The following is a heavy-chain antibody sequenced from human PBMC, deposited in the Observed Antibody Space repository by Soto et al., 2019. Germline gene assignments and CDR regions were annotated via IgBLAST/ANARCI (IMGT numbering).Heavy chain of an antibody. V-gene: IGHV4-31*03. CDR3: ARGVTMVRGVIHPPYFDY. CDR2: IYYSGST. D-gene: IGHD3-10*01. J-gene: IGHJ4*02. Sequence: QVQLQESGPGLVKPSQTLSLTCTVSGGSISSGGYYWSWIRQHPGKGLEWIGYIYYSGSTYYNPSLPSRVTMSVDTSKTQFSLKLSSVTAAETAVYYCARGVTMVRGVIHPPYFDYWGQGTLVTVSS. CDR1: GGSISSGGYY.